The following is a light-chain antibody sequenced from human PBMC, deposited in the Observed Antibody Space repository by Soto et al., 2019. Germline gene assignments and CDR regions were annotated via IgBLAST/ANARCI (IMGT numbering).Light chain of an antibody. J-gene: IGLJ3*02. CDR1: SSNIGSNT. Sequence: QSVLTQPPSASGTPGQRVTISCSGSSSNIGSNTVNWYQQLPGTAPKLLIYSNNQRPSGVPDRFSGSKSGTSASLAISGRQSEDEDDYYCASWDDSLSAVVFGGGTKLTVL. CDR3: ASWDDSLSAVV. V-gene: IGLV1-44*01. CDR2: SNN.